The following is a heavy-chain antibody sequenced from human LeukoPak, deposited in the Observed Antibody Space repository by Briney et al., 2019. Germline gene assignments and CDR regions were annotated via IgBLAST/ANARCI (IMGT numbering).Heavy chain of an antibody. CDR1: GDTFTEYA. V-gene: IGHV1-3*01. CDR2: INAGNGAT. D-gene: IGHD6-19*01. Sequence: GASVKVSCKASGDTFTEYAMHWVRQAPGQRLEWMGWINAGNGATKYSQKFQGRFTITSDTSASTAYMALSSLTSEDTTIYYCARGRWSSSGWYYFDYWGQGTQVTVSS. J-gene: IGHJ4*02. CDR3: ARGRWSSSGWYYFDY.